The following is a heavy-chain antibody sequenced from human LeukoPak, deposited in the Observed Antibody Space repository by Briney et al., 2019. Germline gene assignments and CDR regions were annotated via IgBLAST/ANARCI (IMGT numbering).Heavy chain of an antibody. Sequence: ASVKVSCKASGYTFTSYDINWVRQATGQGLEWMGWMNPNSGNTGYAQKLQGRVTMTRNTSISTAYMELSSLRSEDTAVYYCARVSAFGGVSVLVRDAFDIWGQRTMVTVSS. CDR2: MNPNSGNT. V-gene: IGHV1-8*01. CDR1: GYTFTSYD. J-gene: IGHJ3*02. CDR3: ARVSAFGGVSVLVRDAFDI. D-gene: IGHD3-16*02.